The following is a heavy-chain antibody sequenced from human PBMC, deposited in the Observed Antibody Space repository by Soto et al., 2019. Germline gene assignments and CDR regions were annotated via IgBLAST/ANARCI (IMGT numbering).Heavy chain of an antibody. CDR3: ARGISIFDY. CDR2: IYSGGST. J-gene: IGHJ4*02. Sequence: GGSLRLSCASSWFTVSSNYMSWVRQAPGKGLEWVSVIYSGGSTYYADSVKGRFTISRDNSKNTLYLQMNSLRAEDTAVYYCARGISIFDYWGQGTLVTVSS. V-gene: IGHV3-53*01. D-gene: IGHD6-6*01. CDR1: WFTVSSNY.